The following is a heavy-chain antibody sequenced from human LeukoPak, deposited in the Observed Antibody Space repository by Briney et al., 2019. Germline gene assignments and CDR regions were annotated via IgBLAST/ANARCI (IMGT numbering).Heavy chain of an antibody. D-gene: IGHD5-18*01. CDR1: GGSISSGGYS. CDR3: ARGSVDTAMGEYFQH. CDR2: IYHSGST. J-gene: IGHJ1*01. Sequence: SETLSLTCAVSGGSISSGGYSWSWIRQPPGKGLEWIGYIYHSGSTYYNPSLKSRVTISVDRSKNQFSLKLSSVTAADTAVYYCARGSVDTAMGEYFQHWGQGTLVTVSP. V-gene: IGHV4-30-2*01.